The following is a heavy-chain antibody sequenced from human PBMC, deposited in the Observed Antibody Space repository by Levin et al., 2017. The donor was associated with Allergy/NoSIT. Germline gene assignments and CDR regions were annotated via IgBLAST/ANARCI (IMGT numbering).Heavy chain of an antibody. Sequence: SGGSLRLSCAASGITFSNAWMSWARQAPGKGLEWVGRIKSKTDGGTTEYAAPVKGRFTISRDDSKNTLYLQLNSLKTEDTAVYFCTTYSSSWYYFDYWGQGTLVTVSS. CDR2: IKSKTDGGTT. V-gene: IGHV3-15*01. D-gene: IGHD6-13*01. CDR1: GITFSNAW. CDR3: TTYSSSWYYFDY. J-gene: IGHJ4*02.